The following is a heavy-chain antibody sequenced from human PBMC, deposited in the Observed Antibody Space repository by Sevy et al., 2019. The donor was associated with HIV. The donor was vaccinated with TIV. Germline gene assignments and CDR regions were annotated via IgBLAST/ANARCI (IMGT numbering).Heavy chain of an antibody. J-gene: IGHJ6*02. V-gene: IGHV4-4*07. CDR2: IYTSGST. D-gene: IGHD3-10*01. CDR3: ARVGGFGELLQGYYYYGMDV. Sequence: SETLSLTCTVSGGSISSYYWSWIRQPAGKGLEWIGRIYTSGSTNYNPSLKSRVTMSVDTSKNQFSLKLSAVTAADTAVYYCARVGGFGELLQGYYYYGMDVWGQGTTVTVSS. CDR1: GGSISSYY.